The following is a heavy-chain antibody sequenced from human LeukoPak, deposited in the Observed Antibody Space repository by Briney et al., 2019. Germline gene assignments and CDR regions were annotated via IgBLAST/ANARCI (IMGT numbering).Heavy chain of an antibody. CDR1: GFTFSTYA. CDR3: VRDAKQYYDILTGYYNDASDI. J-gene: IGHJ3*02. D-gene: IGHD3-9*01. Sequence: GGSLRLSCAASGFTFSTYAMSWVRQAPGKGLEWVSTISTSGRSTYYADSVKGRFTVSRDNAKHSLYLQMNSLRAEDTAVYYCVRDAKQYYDILTGYYNDASDIWGQGTMVTVSS. V-gene: IGHV3-21*01. CDR2: ISTSGRST.